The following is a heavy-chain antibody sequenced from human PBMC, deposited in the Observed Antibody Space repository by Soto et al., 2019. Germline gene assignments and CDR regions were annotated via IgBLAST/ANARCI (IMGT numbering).Heavy chain of an antibody. CDR1: GYTFTSYG. J-gene: IGHJ4*02. CDR3: ARDHCSSTSCYTAVDY. CDR2: ISAYNGNT. D-gene: IGHD2-2*02. V-gene: IGHV1-18*01. Sequence: ASVKVSCKASGYTFTSYGISWVRQSPGQGLEWMGWISAYNGNTNYAQKLQGRVTMTTDTSTSTAYMELRSLRSDDTAVYYCARDHCSSTSCYTAVDYWGQGTLVTVSS.